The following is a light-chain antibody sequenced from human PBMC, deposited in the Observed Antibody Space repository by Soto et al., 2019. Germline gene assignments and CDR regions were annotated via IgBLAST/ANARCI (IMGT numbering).Light chain of an antibody. Sequence: QSALTQPASVSGSPGQSITISCTGTGNDVGGYNYVSWYQHHPGKAPKLMVYDVSNRPSGVSNRFSGSKFGNTASLTISGLQAEDEADYYCSSYTSSSTYVFGTGTKVTVL. V-gene: IGLV2-14*03. CDR2: DVS. J-gene: IGLJ1*01. CDR1: GNDVGGYNY. CDR3: SSYTSSSTYV.